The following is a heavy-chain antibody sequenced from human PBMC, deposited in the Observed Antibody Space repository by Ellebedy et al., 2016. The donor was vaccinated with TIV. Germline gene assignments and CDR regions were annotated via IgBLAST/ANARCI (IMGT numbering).Heavy chain of an antibody. D-gene: IGHD5-18*01. CDR3: TFGYGPSIDY. J-gene: IGHJ4*02. Sequence: GGSLRLXXAGSGFTFSNAWMNWVRQAPGKGLEWVGRIKSKTDDGTTHYAAPVKDRFTISRDDSKKTLYLQLTSLKTEDTALYYCTFGYGPSIDYWGQGTLVTVSS. CDR2: IKSKTDDGTT. CDR1: GFTFSNAW. V-gene: IGHV3-15*01.